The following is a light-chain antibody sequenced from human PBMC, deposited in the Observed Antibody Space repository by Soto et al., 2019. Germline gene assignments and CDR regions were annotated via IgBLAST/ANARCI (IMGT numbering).Light chain of an antibody. CDR1: LSITSNF. V-gene: IGKV3-20*01. CDR3: QQYGSAVWT. Sequence: EIVLTQSPGTLSLSPGERATLSCRASLSITSNFLAWYQQKPGQAPRLLLYAASNQATGIPDRFSGSGSGTDFSLTISRLEPEDFGVYYCQQYGSAVWTFGQGTRVEIK. CDR2: AAS. J-gene: IGKJ1*01.